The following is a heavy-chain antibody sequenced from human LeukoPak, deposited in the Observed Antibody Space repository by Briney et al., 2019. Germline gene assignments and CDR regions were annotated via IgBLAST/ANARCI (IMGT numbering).Heavy chain of an antibody. CDR2: RNQDGTEK. V-gene: IGHV3-7*01. CDR1: GFTFSSYW. D-gene: IGHD3-3*01. Sequence: GGSLRHSCAASGFTFSSYWMTWVRQAPGKGLEWVANRNQDGTEKYYVDSVKGRFTISRDNAKNSLYLQMSSLRAEDTAVYYCARQGFWSGYYFDYWGQGTLVTVSS. CDR3: ARQGFWSGYYFDY. J-gene: IGHJ4*02.